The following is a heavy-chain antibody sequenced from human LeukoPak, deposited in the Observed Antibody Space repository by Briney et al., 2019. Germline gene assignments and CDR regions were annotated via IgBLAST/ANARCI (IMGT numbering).Heavy chain of an antibody. J-gene: IGHJ5*02. CDR2: IYYSGST. V-gene: IGHV4-30-4*01. Sequence: PSETLSLTCTVSGGSISSGDYYWSWIRQPPGKGLEWIGYIYYSGSTYYNPSLKSRVTISVDTSKNQFSLKLSSVTAADTAVYYCARETIFGVVITNWFDPWGQGTLVTVSS. CDR1: GGSISSGDYY. CDR3: ARETIFGVVITNWFDP. D-gene: IGHD3-3*01.